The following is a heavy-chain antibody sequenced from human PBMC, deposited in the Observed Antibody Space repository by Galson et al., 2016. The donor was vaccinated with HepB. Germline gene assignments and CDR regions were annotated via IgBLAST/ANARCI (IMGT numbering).Heavy chain of an antibody. J-gene: IGHJ5*02. CDR1: GFTFSSYN. CDR2: ISYGGSKK. D-gene: IGHD4/OR15-4a*01. Sequence: SLRLSCAASGFTFSSYNMYWVRQAPGKGLEWVATISYGGSKKYYADSVKGRFSISRDNSENTVFLEMNSLRPEDTAVYYCARDGEPDYYTWLDPWGQGTLVTVSS. V-gene: IGHV3-30-3*01. CDR3: ARDGEPDYYTWLDP.